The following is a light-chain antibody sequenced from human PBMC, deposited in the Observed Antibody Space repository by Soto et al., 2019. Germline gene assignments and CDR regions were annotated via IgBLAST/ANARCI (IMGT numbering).Light chain of an antibody. CDR2: EVS. Sequence: QSALAQPRSVSGSPGQSVSISCTGTSSDVGAYKYVPWYQHHPGKAPKLIIYEVSQRPSGVPDRFSGSKSGNTASLTVSGLQAEDEAHYYCTSYAGSNDRYVFGTGTKVTVL. V-gene: IGLV2-8*01. CDR3: TSYAGSNDRYV. J-gene: IGLJ1*01. CDR1: SSDVGAYKY.